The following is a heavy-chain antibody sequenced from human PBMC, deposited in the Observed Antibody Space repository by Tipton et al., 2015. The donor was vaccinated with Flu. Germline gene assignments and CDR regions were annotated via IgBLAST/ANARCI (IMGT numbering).Heavy chain of an antibody. Sequence: PGLVKPSETLSLTCTVSGGSISSSGYYWGWIRQSPGKGLEWIGSMYYSGSTYYTASLKSRVTISGDTSKDQVSLNLTSVTAADTAVCYCARYSGSGSNYIAPNFDYWGQGTLVTVSS. CDR3: ARYSGSGSNYIAPNFDY. CDR1: GGSISSSGYY. CDR2: MYYSGST. D-gene: IGHD3-10*01. V-gene: IGHV4-39*07. J-gene: IGHJ4*02.